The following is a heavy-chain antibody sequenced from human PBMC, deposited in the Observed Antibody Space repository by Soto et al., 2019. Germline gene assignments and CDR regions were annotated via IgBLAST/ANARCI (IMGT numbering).Heavy chain of an antibody. Sequence: VSSVKLSCKAAGYTFTSYAMHWVRQAPGQRLEWMGCINAGNGNTKYSQKFQGRVTITRDTSASTAYMKLSSLRSEDTAVYYCARDLFDVVPAALHYNWNFPYGMDVWGQGTTVTVSS. V-gene: IGHV1-3*01. CDR3: ARDLFDVVPAALHYNWNFPYGMDV. J-gene: IGHJ6*02. D-gene: IGHD2-2*01. CDR2: INAGNGNT. CDR1: GYTFTSYA.